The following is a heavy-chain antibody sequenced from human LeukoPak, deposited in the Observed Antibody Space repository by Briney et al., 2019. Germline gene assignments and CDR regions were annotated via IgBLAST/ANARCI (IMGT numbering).Heavy chain of an antibody. D-gene: IGHD2-21*01. Sequence: SETLSLTCAVYGGSFSGYYWSWIRQPPGKGLEWIGEINHSGSTNYNPSLKSRVTISVDTSKNQFSLKLGSVTAADTAVYYCARVPGCKHPPFDPWGQGTLVTVSS. V-gene: IGHV4-34*01. J-gene: IGHJ5*02. CDR2: INHSGST. CDR3: ARVPGCKHPPFDP. CDR1: GGSFSGYY.